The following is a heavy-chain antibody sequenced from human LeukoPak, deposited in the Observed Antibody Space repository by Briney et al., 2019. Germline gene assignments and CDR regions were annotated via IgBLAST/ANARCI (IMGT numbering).Heavy chain of an antibody. Sequence: SETLSLTCTVSGDSINSLDLWSWVRQPPGKGLEWIGEMYLSGTTHSNPSVRSRVTISIDKSKNQFFLNLSSVTAADTAVYYCAGLVGRYSSGLYYYYFDYWGQGTLVTVSS. CDR2: MYLSGTT. V-gene: IGHV4-4*02. CDR1: GDSINSLDL. J-gene: IGHJ4*02. D-gene: IGHD3-22*01. CDR3: AGLVGRYSSGLYYYYFDY.